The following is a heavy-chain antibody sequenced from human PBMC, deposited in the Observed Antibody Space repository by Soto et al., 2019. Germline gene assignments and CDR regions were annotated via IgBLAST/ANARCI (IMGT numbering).Heavy chain of an antibody. Sequence: EVQLLESGGGLVQPGGSLRLSCAASGFTFSSYAMSWVRQAPGKWLEWVSAISGSGGSTYYADSVKGRFTISRDNAKNTLYLQMNSLRAEDTAVYYCAIRWLQLWEDYWGQGTLVTVSS. J-gene: IGHJ4*02. CDR2: ISGSGGST. CDR3: AIRWLQLWEDY. D-gene: IGHD5-12*01. CDR1: GFTFSSYA. V-gene: IGHV3-23*01.